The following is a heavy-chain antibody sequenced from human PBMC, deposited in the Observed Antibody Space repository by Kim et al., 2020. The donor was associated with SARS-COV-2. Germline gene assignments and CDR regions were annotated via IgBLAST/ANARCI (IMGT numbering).Heavy chain of an antibody. CDR3: AKGSASGRPYYFDY. Sequence: GGSLRLSCAASGFTFSNYAMSWVRQAPGKGLEWVSAITAGADDTYHADSVKGRFTISRDNSKNTLYLQMNSLRAEDAAIYYCAKGSASGRPYYFDYWGQGTLVTVSS. J-gene: IGHJ4*02. V-gene: IGHV3-23*01. CDR2: ITAGADDT. D-gene: IGHD6-25*01. CDR1: GFTFSNYA.